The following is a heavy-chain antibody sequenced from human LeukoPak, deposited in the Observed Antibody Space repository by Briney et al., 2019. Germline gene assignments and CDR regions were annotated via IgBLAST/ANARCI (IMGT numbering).Heavy chain of an antibody. J-gene: IGHJ4*02. V-gene: IGHV3-30*04. Sequence: GGSLRLSCAASGFTFSSYAMHWVRQAPGKGLEWVAVISYDGSNKYYADSVKGRFTISRDNSKNTLYLQMNSLRAEDTAVYYCARDRGDGAYGDYGFDYWGQGTLVTVSS. CDR3: ARDRGDGAYGDYGFDY. D-gene: IGHD4-17*01. CDR2: ISYDGSNK. CDR1: GFTFSSYA.